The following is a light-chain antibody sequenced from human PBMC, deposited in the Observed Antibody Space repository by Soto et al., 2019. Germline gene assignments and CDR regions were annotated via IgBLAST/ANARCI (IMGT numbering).Light chain of an antibody. V-gene: IGKV3-11*01. J-gene: IGKJ5*01. CDR3: QQRSNWPPP. CDR2: DAS. Sequence: EIVLTQSPATLSLSPGERATLSCRASQSVSSYLAWYQQKPGQAPRLLIYDASNRATGIPARFSGSGSGTDFTLTLSSLEPEDCAVYYCQQRSNWPPPFGQGTRLEIK. CDR1: QSVSSY.